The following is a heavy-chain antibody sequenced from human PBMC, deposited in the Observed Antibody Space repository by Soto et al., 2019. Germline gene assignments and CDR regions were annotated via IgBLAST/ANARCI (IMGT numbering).Heavy chain of an antibody. D-gene: IGHD6-19*01. CDR1: GGSINRSSYF. CDR3: ARHYSSGSRNWFDP. V-gene: IGHV4-39*01. J-gene: IGHJ5*02. CDR2: IYYSGST. Sequence: SETLSLTCSASGGSINRSSYFWGWVRQPPGKGLEWIGSIYYSGSTYYNPSLRSRVTISVDTSKNQFSLKLSSVTAADTAVFYCARHYSSGSRNWFDPWGQGTLVTVS.